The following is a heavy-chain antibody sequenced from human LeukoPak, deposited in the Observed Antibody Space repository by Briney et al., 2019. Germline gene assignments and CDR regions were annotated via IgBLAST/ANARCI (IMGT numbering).Heavy chain of an antibody. CDR3: ARELNYYDSSGYSYYFDY. J-gene: IGHJ4*02. D-gene: IGHD3-22*01. CDR2: IYSGGST. CDR1: GFTVCSNY. V-gene: IGHV3-53*01. Sequence: GGSLRLSCAASGFTVCSNYMSWVRQAPGKGLEWVSVIYSGGSTYYADSVKGRFTISRDNSKNTLYLQMNSLRAEDTAVYYCARELNYYDSSGYSYYFDYWGQGTLVTVSS.